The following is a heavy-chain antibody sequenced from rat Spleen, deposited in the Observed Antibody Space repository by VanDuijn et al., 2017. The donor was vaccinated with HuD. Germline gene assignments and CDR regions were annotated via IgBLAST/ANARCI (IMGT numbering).Heavy chain of an antibody. CDR3: TISCLLTITSISHYYVMDA. D-gene: IGHD1-2*01. CDR2: IKSAGRT. J-gene: IGHJ4*01. V-gene: IGHV3-3*01. CDR1: GYSITSGYG. Sequence: EVQLQESGPGLVKPSQSLSLTCSVTGYSITSGYGWNWIRKFPGNKLEWMGYIKSAGRTNYNPPLKSQISITRDKSKNQFFLQLTSVTTNYTSTYYFTISCLLTITSISHYYVMDACRQIASVTVSS.